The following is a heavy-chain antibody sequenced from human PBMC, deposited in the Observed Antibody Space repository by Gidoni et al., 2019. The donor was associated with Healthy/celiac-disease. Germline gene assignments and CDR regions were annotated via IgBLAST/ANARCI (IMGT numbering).Heavy chain of an antibody. D-gene: IGHD5-12*01. CDR1: GFTLSSYG. Sequence: QVQLVESGGGVVQPGRSLRLSCAASGFTLSSYGMHWVRQAPGKGLEWVAVISYDGSNKYYADSVKGRFTISRDNSKNTLYLQMNSLRAEDTAVYYCAKDRAWEMATIYYFDYWGQGTLVTVSS. V-gene: IGHV3-30*18. CDR2: ISYDGSNK. CDR3: AKDRAWEMATIYYFDY. J-gene: IGHJ4*02.